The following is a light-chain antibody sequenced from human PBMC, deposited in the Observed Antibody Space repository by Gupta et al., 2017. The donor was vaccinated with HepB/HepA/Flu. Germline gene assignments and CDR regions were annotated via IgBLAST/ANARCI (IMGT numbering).Light chain of an antibody. Sequence: EIVLTQSPATLSLSPGERATLSCRASQSVSSYLAWYQQKPGQAPRLLIYDASNRATGITARFSGSGSGTDFTLTISSLEPEDFAVYYCQQRSNWPLTFGKGTKVEIK. CDR3: QQRSNWPLT. J-gene: IGKJ1*01. V-gene: IGKV3-11*01. CDR2: DAS. CDR1: QSVSSY.